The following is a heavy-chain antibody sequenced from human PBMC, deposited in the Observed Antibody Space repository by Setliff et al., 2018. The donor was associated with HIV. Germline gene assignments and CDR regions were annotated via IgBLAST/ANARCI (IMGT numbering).Heavy chain of an antibody. Sequence: PSETLSLTCNVSGDSLNTYYWSWIRQSGGKGLEWIGRIYASGKTTFNPSLKSRVRMPVDTSKNQFSLKLTSVTASDTAVYYCARGNNDLESFDYWGQGALVTVSS. CDR1: GDSLNTYY. CDR3: ARGNNDLESFDY. V-gene: IGHV4-4*07. CDR2: IYASGKT. J-gene: IGHJ4*02. D-gene: IGHD3-3*01.